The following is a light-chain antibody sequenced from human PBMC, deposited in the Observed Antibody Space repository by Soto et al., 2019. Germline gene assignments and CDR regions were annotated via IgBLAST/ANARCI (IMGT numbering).Light chain of an antibody. CDR1: QSICSY. Sequence: EIVLTQSPATLSFSPGDRATLSCWASQSICSYLAWYQQKPGLAPRLLIYHTSNRAAGVPARFSGSGSGAAFTLTISRLEPEDFAVYYCQQRCPWPLFSFGGGTKVEI. J-gene: IGKJ4*01. V-gene: IGKV3-11*01. CDR2: HTS. CDR3: QQRCPWPLFS.